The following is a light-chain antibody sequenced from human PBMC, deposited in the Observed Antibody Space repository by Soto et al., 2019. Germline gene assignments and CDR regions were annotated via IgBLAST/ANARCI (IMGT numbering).Light chain of an antibody. Sequence: EIVLTQSPGTLSLSPGERATLSCRASQNINSRYLAWYQQKPGQAPRLLIYGASSRATGIPDRFSGSGSGTDFTLTISRLEPEDFAVYYCQQFGSSPGFTFGPGTKEDIK. J-gene: IGKJ3*01. CDR3: QQFGSSPGFT. V-gene: IGKV3-20*01. CDR2: GAS. CDR1: QNINSRY.